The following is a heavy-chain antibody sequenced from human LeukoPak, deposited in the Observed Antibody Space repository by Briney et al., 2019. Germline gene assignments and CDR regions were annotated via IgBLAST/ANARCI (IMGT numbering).Heavy chain of an antibody. CDR2: INPNSGGT. CDR1: RYTFTDYY. J-gene: IGHJ5*02. CDR3: ARGGWSLGYCSSSSCLDWFDP. D-gene: IGHD2-2*01. V-gene: IGHV1-2*02. Sequence: ASVKVSCKASRYTFTDYYMHWVRQAPGQGLEWMGWINPNSGGTNYAQKFQGRVTMTRHTSISTAYMELSRLRSDDTAVYYCARGGWSLGYCSSSSCLDWFDPWGQGTLVTVSS.